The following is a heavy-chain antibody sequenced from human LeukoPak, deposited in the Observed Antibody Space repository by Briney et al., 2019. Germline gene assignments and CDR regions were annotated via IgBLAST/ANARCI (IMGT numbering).Heavy chain of an antibody. Sequence: KSSETLSLTCTVSGGSVSSGSYYWSWIRQPPGKGLEWIGCIYYSGSTNNNPSLKSRVTISINTSKNQFSLKLSSVTAADTAVYYCARGPIYYDSSGYYYDYWGQGTLVTVSS. CDR3: ARGPIYYDSSGYYYDY. V-gene: IGHV4-61*01. D-gene: IGHD3-22*01. CDR1: GGSVSSGSYY. CDR2: IYYSGST. J-gene: IGHJ4*02.